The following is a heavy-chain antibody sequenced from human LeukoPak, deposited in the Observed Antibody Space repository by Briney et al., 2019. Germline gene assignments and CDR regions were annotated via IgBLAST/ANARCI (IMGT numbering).Heavy chain of an antibody. CDR2: ISSSSTI. D-gene: IGHD3-22*01. CDR3: ARDRHYYDSSGYYSD. V-gene: IGHV3-48*01. J-gene: IGHJ4*02. Sequence: GGSLRLSCAASGFTFSSYSMNWVRQAPGKGLEWVSYISSSSTIYYADSVKGRFTISRDNAKNSLYLQMNSLRAEDTAVYYCARDRHYYDSSGYYSDWGQGTLVTVSS. CDR1: GFTFSSYS.